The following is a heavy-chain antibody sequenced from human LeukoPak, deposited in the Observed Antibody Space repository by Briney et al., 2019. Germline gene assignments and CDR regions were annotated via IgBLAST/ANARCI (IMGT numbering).Heavy chain of an antibody. Sequence: ASVKVSCKASGYTFTSYYMHWVRQAPGQGLEWMGIINPSGGSTSYAQKFQGRVTMTRDTSTSTVYMELSSLRSEDTAVYYCARDSHIAGVAYYFDYWGQGTLVTVSS. CDR2: INPSGGST. J-gene: IGHJ4*02. CDR1: GYTFTSYY. D-gene: IGHD6-13*01. V-gene: IGHV1-46*01. CDR3: ARDSHIAGVAYYFDY.